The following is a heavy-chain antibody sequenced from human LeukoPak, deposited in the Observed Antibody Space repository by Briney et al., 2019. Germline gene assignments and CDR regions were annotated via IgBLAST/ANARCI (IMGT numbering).Heavy chain of an antibody. CDR3: ARDGTKLPWFGELRITRYYFYYMDV. D-gene: IGHD3-10*01. V-gene: IGHV1-18*01. CDR2: ISAYNGNT. Sequence: GASVKVSCKASGNTFTSYAITWVRQAPGQGLEWMGWISAYNGNTNYAQKLQGRVTMTTDTSTSTAYMELRSLRSDDTAVYYCARDGTKLPWFGELRITRYYFYYMDVWGKGTTVTISS. CDR1: GNTFTSYA. J-gene: IGHJ6*03.